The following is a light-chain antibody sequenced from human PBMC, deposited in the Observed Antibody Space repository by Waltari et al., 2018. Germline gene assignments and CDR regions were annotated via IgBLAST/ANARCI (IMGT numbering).Light chain of an antibody. V-gene: IGLV6-57*03. Sequence: NFMLTQPHSVSESPGKTVTISCPRSSGSIVRNYLQSSQQRPGSAPRTVIYEENQRPSGVPDRFSGSIDSSSNSASLTISGLKTEDEADYYCQSYDRNNDVVFGGGTKLTVL. CDR2: EEN. J-gene: IGLJ2*01. CDR3: QSYDRNNDVV. CDR1: SGSIVRNY.